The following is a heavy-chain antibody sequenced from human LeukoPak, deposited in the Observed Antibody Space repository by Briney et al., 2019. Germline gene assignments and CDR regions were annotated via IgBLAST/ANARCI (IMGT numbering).Heavy chain of an antibody. CDR1: GGSTSDYK. Sequence: SETLSLTCTVSGGSTSDYKWSWIRQPAGKGLEWIWRIYTSGSTKYNSSLKSRVTISEDMSKNQFSLKLTSVTAADTAVYYCARHSGHSSTNDAFDIWGQGTMVIVSS. V-gene: IGHV4-4*07. CDR2: IYTSGST. D-gene: IGHD6-13*01. J-gene: IGHJ3*02. CDR3: ARHSGHSSTNDAFDI.